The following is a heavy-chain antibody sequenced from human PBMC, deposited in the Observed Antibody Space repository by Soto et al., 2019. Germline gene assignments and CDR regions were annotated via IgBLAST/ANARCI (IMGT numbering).Heavy chain of an antibody. CDR2: ISSSGSTI. J-gene: IGHJ5*02. V-gene: IGHV3-11*01. D-gene: IGHD3-22*01. CDR1: GFTFSDYY. Sequence: GGSLRLSCAASGFTFSDYYMSWIRQAPGKGLEWVSYISSSGSTIYYADSVKGRFTISRDNAKNSLYLQMNSLRAEDTAVYYCAKDLVTYYYDSSGPWGWFDPRGQGTLVTVSS. CDR3: AKDLVTYYYDSSGPWGWFDP.